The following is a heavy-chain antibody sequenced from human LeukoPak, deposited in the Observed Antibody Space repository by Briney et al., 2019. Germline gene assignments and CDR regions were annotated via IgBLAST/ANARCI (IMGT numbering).Heavy chain of an antibody. V-gene: IGHV4-4*07. CDR2: IYTSGST. CDR1: GGSISSYY. CDR3: ARDDYGSAYNWFDP. D-gene: IGHD3-10*01. Sequence: SETLSLTCTVSGGSISSYYWSWIRQPAGKGLEWIGRIYTSGSTNYKPSLKSRVTMSVDTSKNQFSLKLSSVTAADTAVYYFARDDYGSAYNWFDPWGQGTLVTVSS. J-gene: IGHJ5*02.